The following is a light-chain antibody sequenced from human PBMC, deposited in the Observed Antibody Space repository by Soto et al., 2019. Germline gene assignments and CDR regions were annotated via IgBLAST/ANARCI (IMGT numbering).Light chain of an antibody. V-gene: IGKV1-5*01. CDR3: QQYNSYHT. J-gene: IGKJ2*01. Sequence: DIQMTQSPSTLSASVGDRVTITCRASQSISSWLAWYQQKPGKAPKLLIYDASSLGSGVPSRFSGSGSGTEFTLTISRLQPDDFATYYCQQYNSYHTFGQGTKLEIK. CDR1: QSISSW. CDR2: DAS.